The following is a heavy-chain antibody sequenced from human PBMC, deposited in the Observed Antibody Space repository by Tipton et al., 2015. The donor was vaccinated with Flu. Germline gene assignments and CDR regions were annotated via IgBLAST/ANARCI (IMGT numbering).Heavy chain of an antibody. CDR2: MNPDGTVA. V-gene: IGHV3-7*01. Sequence: SLRLSCAASGITFDSYWINWVRQAPGKGLEWVANMNPDGTVARYVDSVKGRFTISRDNGKNSLFLEMNSLRADDTAVYYCVPWSVACHWGQGTQVTVSS. CDR3: VPWSVACH. J-gene: IGHJ4*02. D-gene: IGHD2-8*02. CDR1: GITFDSYW.